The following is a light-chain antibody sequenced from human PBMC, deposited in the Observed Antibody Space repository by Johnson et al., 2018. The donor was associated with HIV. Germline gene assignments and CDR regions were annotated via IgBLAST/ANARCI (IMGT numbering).Light chain of an antibody. CDR2: ENN. V-gene: IGLV1-51*02. J-gene: IGLJ1*01. Sequence: HSVLSQPPSVSAAPVQRVTISCSGSSSNIGNNYVSWYQQLPGTAPKLLIYENNKRPSGIPDRFSGSKSGTSATLGITGLQTGDEADYYCGTWDSSLSVNYVFGTGTKVTVL. CDR1: SSNIGNNY. CDR3: GTWDSSLSVNYV.